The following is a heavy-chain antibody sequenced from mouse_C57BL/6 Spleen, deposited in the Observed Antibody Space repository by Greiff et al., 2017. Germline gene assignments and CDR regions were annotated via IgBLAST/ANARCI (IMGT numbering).Heavy chain of an antibody. J-gene: IGHJ4*01. CDR3: ARWDDGYYEAMDY. D-gene: IGHD2-3*01. CDR1: GYTFTSYW. Sequence: VQLQQPGAELVMPGASVKLSCKASGYTFTSYWMHWVKQRPGQGLEWIGEIDPSDSYTNYNQKFKGKSTLTVDKSSSTAYMQLSSLTSEDSAVYYCARWDDGYYEAMDYWGQGTSVTVSS. V-gene: IGHV1-69*01. CDR2: IDPSDSYT.